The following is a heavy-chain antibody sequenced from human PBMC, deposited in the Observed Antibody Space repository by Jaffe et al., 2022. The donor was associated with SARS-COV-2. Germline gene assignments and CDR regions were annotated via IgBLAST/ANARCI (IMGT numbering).Heavy chain of an antibody. Sequence: EVQLVESGGGLVKPGGSLRLSCAASGFTFSNAWMSWVRQAPGKGLEWVGRIKSKTDGGTTDYAAPVKGRFTISRDDSKNTLYLQMNSLKTEDTAVYYCTTAPGGIGGVIVTTQYYYGMDVWGQGTTVTVSS. J-gene: IGHJ6*02. CDR1: GFTFSNAW. D-gene: IGHD3-16*02. CDR2: IKSKTDGGTT. CDR3: TTAPGGIGGVIVTTQYYYGMDV. V-gene: IGHV3-15*01.